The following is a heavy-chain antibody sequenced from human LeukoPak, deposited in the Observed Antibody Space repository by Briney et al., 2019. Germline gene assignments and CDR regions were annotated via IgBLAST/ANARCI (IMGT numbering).Heavy chain of an antibody. Sequence: ASVKVSCKASGGTFSSYAISWVRQAPGQGLEWMGWISAYNGNTDYSQKFQGRVTMTTDTSTSTAYMELRSLRSDDTAAYYCASQGDITAGAFDYWGQGTLVTVSS. D-gene: IGHD3-9*01. V-gene: IGHV1-18*01. CDR2: ISAYNGNT. J-gene: IGHJ4*02. CDR1: GGTFSSYA. CDR3: ASQGDITAGAFDY.